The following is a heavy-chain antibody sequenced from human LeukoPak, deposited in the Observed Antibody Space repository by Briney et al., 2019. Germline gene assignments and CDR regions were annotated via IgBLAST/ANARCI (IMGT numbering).Heavy chain of an antibody. CDR3: TTTPRGYSGYDTTLTFFDY. CDR2: IKSKTDGGTT. Sequence: GGSLTPSSAAYGFTFSNAWMSWVRQAPGKGMEWVGRIKSKTDGGTTDYAAHVKGRFTISRDDSKHTLYLQMNSLKTEDTAVYYCTTTPRGYSGYDTTLTFFDYWGQGTLVTVSS. J-gene: IGHJ4*02. D-gene: IGHD5-12*01. CDR1: GFTFSNAW. V-gene: IGHV3-15*01.